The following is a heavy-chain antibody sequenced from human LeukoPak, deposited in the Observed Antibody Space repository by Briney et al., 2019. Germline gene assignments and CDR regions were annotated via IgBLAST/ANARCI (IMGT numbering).Heavy chain of an antibody. CDR2: ISAYNGNT. J-gene: IGHJ6*03. V-gene: IGHV1-18*01. CDR3: ARGGCSGGSCPARGYMDV. CDR1: GYTFTSYG. Sequence: ASVKVSCKASGYTFTSYGISWVRQAPGQGLEWMGWISAYNGNTNYAQKLQGRVTMTTDTSTSTAYMELRSLRSDDTAVYYCARGGCSGGSCPARGYMDVWGKGTTVTVSS. D-gene: IGHD2-15*01.